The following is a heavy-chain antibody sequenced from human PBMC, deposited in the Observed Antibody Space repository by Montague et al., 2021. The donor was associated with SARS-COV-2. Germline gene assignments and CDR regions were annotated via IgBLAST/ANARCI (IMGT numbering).Heavy chain of an antibody. D-gene: IGHD2-15*01. V-gene: IGHV4-59*01. CDR3: ARAVVGAKTATIES. CDR2: MHPTGNT. J-gene: IGHJ5*01. CDR1: GGSFNNYF. Sequence: SETLSLTCSVYGGSFNNYFWAWIRQSPGKGLEWIGNMHPTGNTTXXPSXXXRVIISVDTSKTQISLNLSSVSAADTALYYCARAVVGAKTATIESWGQGTLVTGSS.